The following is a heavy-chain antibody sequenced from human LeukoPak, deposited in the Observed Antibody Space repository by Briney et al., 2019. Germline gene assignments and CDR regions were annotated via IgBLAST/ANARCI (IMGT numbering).Heavy chain of an antibody. D-gene: IGHD4-23*01. CDR1: GYTFTGYY. CDR3: ARVYGGNSGKYYYYYYMDV. J-gene: IGHJ6*03. V-gene: IGHV1-2*02. CDR2: INPNSGGT. Sequence: ASVKVSCKASGYTFTGYYMHWVRQAPGQGLEWMGWINPNSGGTNYAQKFQGRVTMTRDTSISTAYMELSRLRSDDTAVYYCARVYGGNSGKYYYYYYMDVWGKGTTVTVSS.